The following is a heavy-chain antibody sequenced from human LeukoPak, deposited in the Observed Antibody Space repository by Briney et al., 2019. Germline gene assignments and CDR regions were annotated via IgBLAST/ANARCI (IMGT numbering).Heavy chain of an antibody. Sequence: GGSLRLSCAASGFSFDDYPMHGVRPAPGGGVEWVSGINWNSGRIDYAQSVKGRFTISRDNAKNSLYLQMNSLRAEDTALYYCAKDMMAIVGGTTSAFDMWGQGTMVTVSS. CDR3: AKDMMAIVGGTTSAFDM. CDR1: GFSFDDYP. D-gene: IGHD1-26*01. CDR2: INWNSGRI. J-gene: IGHJ3*02. V-gene: IGHV3-9*01.